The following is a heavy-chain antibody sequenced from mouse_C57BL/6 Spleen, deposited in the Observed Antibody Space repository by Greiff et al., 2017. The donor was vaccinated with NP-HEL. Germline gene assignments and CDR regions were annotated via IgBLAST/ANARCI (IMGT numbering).Heavy chain of an antibody. V-gene: IGHV7-1*01. CDR2: SRNKANDYTT. Sequence: EVQVVESGGGLVQSGRSLRLSCATSGFTFSDFYMEWVRQAPGKGLEWIAASRNKANDYTTEYSASVKGRFIVSRDTSQSILYLQMNALRAEDTAIYYCARDASITTVGAYWYFDVWGTGTTVTVSS. CDR3: ARDASITTVGAYWYFDV. D-gene: IGHD1-1*01. CDR1: GFTFSDFY. J-gene: IGHJ1*03.